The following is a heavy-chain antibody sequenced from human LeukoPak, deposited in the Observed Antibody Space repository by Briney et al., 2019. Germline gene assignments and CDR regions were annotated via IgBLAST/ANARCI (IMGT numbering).Heavy chain of an antibody. Sequence: PGRSLRLSCAASGFTFSSFGMHCVRQAPGKGLEWVAVISYDGTEKYSADSVKGRFTISRGNSKNTLYLQMNSLRAEDTAVYYCARSTLGDAFDIWGQGTMVTVSS. D-gene: IGHD1-1*01. CDR1: GFTFSSFG. CDR2: ISYDGTEK. V-gene: IGHV3-30*03. CDR3: ARSTLGDAFDI. J-gene: IGHJ3*02.